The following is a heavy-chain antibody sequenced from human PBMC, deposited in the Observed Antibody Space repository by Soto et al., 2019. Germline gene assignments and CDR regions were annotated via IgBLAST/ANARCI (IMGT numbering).Heavy chain of an antibody. Sequence: QVQLVQSGAEVKKPGSSVKVSCKASGGTFSSYTISWVRQAPGQGPEWMGRIIPILGIANYAQKFQGRVTITADKSTSTAYMELSSLRSEDTAVYYCASPLSPRSQYYFDYWGQGTLVTVSS. CDR2: IIPILGIA. D-gene: IGHD4-17*01. CDR1: GGTFSSYT. J-gene: IGHJ4*02. V-gene: IGHV1-69*02. CDR3: ASPLSPRSQYYFDY.